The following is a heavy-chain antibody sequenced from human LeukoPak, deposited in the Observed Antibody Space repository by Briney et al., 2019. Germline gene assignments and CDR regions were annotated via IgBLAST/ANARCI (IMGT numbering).Heavy chain of an antibody. Sequence: GGSLRLSCAASGFTFSSYSMNWVRQAPGKGLEWVSSISSSSTYIYYADSLKGRFTISRENAKNSLSLQMNSLRAEDTAVYHCARDTHCSSTSCYNAFDIWGQGTMVTVSS. CDR2: ISSSSTYI. D-gene: IGHD2-2*02. CDR3: ARDTHCSSTSCYNAFDI. J-gene: IGHJ3*02. CDR1: GFTFSSYS. V-gene: IGHV3-21*01.